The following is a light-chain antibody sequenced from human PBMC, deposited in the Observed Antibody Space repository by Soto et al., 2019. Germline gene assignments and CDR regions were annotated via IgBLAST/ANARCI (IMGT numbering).Light chain of an antibody. CDR2: GNS. CDR3: QSYDTSLRDWV. V-gene: IGLV1-40*01. J-gene: IGLJ3*02. Sequence: QSVLTQPPSVSGAPGQTVTISCTGSSSNIGAGFDVPWYQQLPGTAPKVFIYGNSNRPSGVPDRFSGSKSGTSASLAITGRQAEDEADYYCQSYDTSLRDWVFGGGTKLTVL. CDR1: SSNIGAGFD.